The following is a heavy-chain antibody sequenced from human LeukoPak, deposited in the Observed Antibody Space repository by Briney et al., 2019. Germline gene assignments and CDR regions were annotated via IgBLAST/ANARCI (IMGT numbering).Heavy chain of an antibody. V-gene: IGHV3-30*02. Sequence: GGSLRLSCVASGFVFSNFGMHWVRQVPGKGLEWVTFIRLDGNNKYYADSVKGRFTISRDNSKNTLYLQMNSLRGDDTAMYYCARDLETLAARNELIWSNWIDPWGQGTLVTVSS. J-gene: IGHJ5*02. CDR2: IRLDGNNK. CDR1: GFVFSNFG. CDR3: ARDLETLAARNELIWSNWIDP. D-gene: IGHD6-6*01.